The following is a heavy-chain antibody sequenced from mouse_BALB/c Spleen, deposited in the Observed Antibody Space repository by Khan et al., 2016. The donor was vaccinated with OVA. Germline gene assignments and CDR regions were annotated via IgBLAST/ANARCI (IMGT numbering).Heavy chain of an antibody. D-gene: IGHD2-13*01. CDR1: GYSITSDYA. CDR3: AKSLYYSDSDAMDY. Sequence: EVQLQESGPGLVKPSQSLSLTCTVTGYSITSDYAWNWIRQFPGNKLEWMGYISSTGSTSYNPSLKSRTSITLDTSKTQFFLHLNSVTTEDTATYYCAKSLYYSDSDAMDYWGQGTSVTVSA. CDR2: ISSTGST. J-gene: IGHJ4*01. V-gene: IGHV3-2*02.